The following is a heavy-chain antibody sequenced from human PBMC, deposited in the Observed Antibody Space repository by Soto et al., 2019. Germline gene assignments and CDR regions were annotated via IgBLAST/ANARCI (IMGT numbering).Heavy chain of an antibody. D-gene: IGHD1-7*01. Sequence: ETLSLTCTVSGGSISSYYWSWIRQPAGKGLEWIGRIYTSGSTNYNPSLKSRVTMSVDTSKNQFSLKLSSVTAADTAVYYCAREAGTSFSVRDFDYWGQGTPVTVSS. CDR2: IYTSGST. CDR3: AREAGTSFSVRDFDY. CDR1: GGSISSYY. V-gene: IGHV4-4*07. J-gene: IGHJ4*02.